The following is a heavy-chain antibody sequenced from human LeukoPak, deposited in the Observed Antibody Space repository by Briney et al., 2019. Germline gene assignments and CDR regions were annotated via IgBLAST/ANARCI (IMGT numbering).Heavy chain of an antibody. CDR3: ARLDSNGPEDY. Sequence: SETLSLTCAVYGGSFSGYYWSWIRQAPGKGLEWIGEINHSGNTNYNPSLKSRVTISLDTSKNQFFLKLSSVTAADTAVYYCARLDSNGPEDYWGQGTRVTVSS. J-gene: IGHJ4*02. D-gene: IGHD6-19*01. V-gene: IGHV4-34*01. CDR2: INHSGNT. CDR1: GGSFSGYY.